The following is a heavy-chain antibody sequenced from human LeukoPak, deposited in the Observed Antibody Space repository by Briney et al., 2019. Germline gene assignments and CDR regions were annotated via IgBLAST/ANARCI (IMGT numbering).Heavy chain of an antibody. Sequence: SETLSLTCTVSGGSISSSSYYWGWIRQPPGKGLEWIGSIYYSGSTYYNPSLKSRVTISGDTSKNQFSLKLSSVTAADTAVYYCARRGIAAAGYDYWGQGTLVTVSS. CDR3: ARRGIAAAGYDY. CDR2: IYYSGST. J-gene: IGHJ4*02. D-gene: IGHD6-13*01. V-gene: IGHV4-39*01. CDR1: GGSISSSSYY.